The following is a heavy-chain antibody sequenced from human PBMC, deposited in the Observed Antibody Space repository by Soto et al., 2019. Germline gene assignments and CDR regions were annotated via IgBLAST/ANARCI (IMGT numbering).Heavy chain of an antibody. CDR1: GGTFSSYA. CDR3: VRGGTVTTNYYYYGMDV. CDR2: IIPIFGTA. J-gene: IGHJ6*02. V-gene: IGHV1-69*01. Sequence: SVKVSCQASGGTFSSYAISWVRQAPGQGLEWMGGIIPIFGTANYAQKFQGRVTITADESTSTAYMELSSLRSEDTAVYYCVRGGTVTTNYYYYGMDVWGQGTTVTVSS. D-gene: IGHD4-4*01.